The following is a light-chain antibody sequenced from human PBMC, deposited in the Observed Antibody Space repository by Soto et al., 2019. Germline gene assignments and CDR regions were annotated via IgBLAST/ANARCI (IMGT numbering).Light chain of an antibody. CDR3: ASYTTTDTPL. CDR2: DVS. Sequence: QSVLTQPASVSGSPGQSITISCTGTGSDIGAYNYVSWYQQHPDKAPKLIIYDVSIRPSGVSDRFSGYKSGNTASLTISGLQPEDEADYYCASYTTTDTPLFAGGTKLTVL. CDR1: GSDIGAYNY. V-gene: IGLV2-14*03. J-gene: IGLJ2*01.